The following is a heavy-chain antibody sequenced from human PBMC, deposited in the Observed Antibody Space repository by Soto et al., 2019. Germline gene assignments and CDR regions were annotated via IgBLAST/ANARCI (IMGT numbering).Heavy chain of an antibody. Sequence: PGGSLRLSCAASGFTFDDYAMHWVRQAPGKGLEWVSGISWNSGSIGYADSVKGRFTISRDNAKNSLYLQMNSLRAEDTALYYCAKDLTPYSSSSLLAYWGQGTLVTVSS. CDR3: AKDLTPYSSSSLLAY. CDR1: GFTFDDYA. V-gene: IGHV3-9*01. CDR2: ISWNSGSI. J-gene: IGHJ4*02. D-gene: IGHD6-6*01.